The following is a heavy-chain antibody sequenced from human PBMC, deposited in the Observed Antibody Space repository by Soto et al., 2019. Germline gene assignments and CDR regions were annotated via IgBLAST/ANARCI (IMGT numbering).Heavy chain of an antibody. Sequence: PSTLALTCTVSDGSIRSYYWSWIRQPAGKGLEWIGRIYTSGSTNYNPSLKSRVTMSVDTSKNQFSLKLSSVTAADTAVYYCARACSSNSCYDVFDYWGQGTLVTVPS. CDR3: ARACSSNSCYDVFDY. V-gene: IGHV4-4*07. D-gene: IGHD2-2*01. J-gene: IGHJ4*02. CDR1: DGSIRSYY. CDR2: IYTSGST.